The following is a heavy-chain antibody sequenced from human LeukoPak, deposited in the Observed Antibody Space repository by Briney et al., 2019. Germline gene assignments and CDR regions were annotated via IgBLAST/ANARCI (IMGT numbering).Heavy chain of an antibody. J-gene: IGHJ4*02. CDR3: ASSRAPYGGYDFDY. CDR2: ISSSSSYI. CDR1: GITFSSYS. Sequence: GGSLRLSCAASGITFSSYSMNWVRQAPGKGLEWVSSISSSSSYIYYADSVKGRFTISRDSAKNSLYLQMNSLRAEDTAVYYCASSRAPYGGYDFDYWGQGTLVTVSS. V-gene: IGHV3-21*01. D-gene: IGHD5-12*01.